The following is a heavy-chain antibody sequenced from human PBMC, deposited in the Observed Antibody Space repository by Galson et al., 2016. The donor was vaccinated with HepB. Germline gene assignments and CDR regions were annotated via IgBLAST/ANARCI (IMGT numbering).Heavy chain of an antibody. Sequence: SVKVSCKASGYNFPTYGISWVRQAPGQGLEWLGWISINSGNTNYAQKFQGRVTMTRDTSASTVYLDLGSLRSDDTAVYYCARDVQFRFDYWGQGTLVTVSS. CDR1: GYNFPTYG. J-gene: IGHJ4*02. D-gene: IGHD4-11*01. CDR2: ISINSGNT. V-gene: IGHV1-18*04. CDR3: ARDVQFRFDY.